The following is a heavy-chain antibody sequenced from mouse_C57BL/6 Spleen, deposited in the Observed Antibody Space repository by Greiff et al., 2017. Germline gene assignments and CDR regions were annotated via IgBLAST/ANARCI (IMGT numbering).Heavy chain of an antibody. CDR2: INPNNGGT. J-gene: IGHJ3*01. V-gene: IGHV1-18*01. D-gene: IGHD3-2*02. CDR3: ARGTYSSFSFAY. Sequence: VQLQQSGPELVKPGASVKIPCKASGYTFTDYNMDWVKQSHGKSLEWIGDINPNNGGTIYNQKFKGKATLTVDKSSSTAYMELRSLTSEDTAVYYCARGTYSSFSFAYWGQGTLVTVSA. CDR1: GYTFTDYN.